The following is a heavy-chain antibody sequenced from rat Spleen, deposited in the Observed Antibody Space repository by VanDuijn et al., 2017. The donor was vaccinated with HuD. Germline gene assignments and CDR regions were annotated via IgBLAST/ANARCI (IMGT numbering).Heavy chain of an antibody. CDR1: GFTFSDYY. Sequence: EVQLVESDGGLVQPGRSLNLSCAASGFTFSDYYMAWVRQAPTKGLEWVASISYDGRSTYYRDSVKGRFTISKDNAKSTLYLQMDSLRSEDTATYYCTTGVYWGQGVMVTVSS. J-gene: IGHJ2*01. V-gene: IGHV5-20*01. CDR2: ISYDGRST. CDR3: TTGVY.